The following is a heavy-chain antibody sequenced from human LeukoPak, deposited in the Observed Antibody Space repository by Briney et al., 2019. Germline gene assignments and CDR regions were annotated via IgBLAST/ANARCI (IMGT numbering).Heavy chain of an antibody. D-gene: IGHD1-26*01. V-gene: IGHV3-21*04. Sequence: GGSLRLSCAASEFTFSTYNMNWVRQAPGKGLEWVSSISSSSDFKYYADSVKGRFTISRDNAKNSLYLQMNSLRAEDTAVYYCGKNRYSGSLSPFDIWGQGTMVTVSS. CDR1: EFTFSTYN. CDR2: ISSSSDFK. J-gene: IGHJ3*02. CDR3: GKNRYSGSLSPFDI.